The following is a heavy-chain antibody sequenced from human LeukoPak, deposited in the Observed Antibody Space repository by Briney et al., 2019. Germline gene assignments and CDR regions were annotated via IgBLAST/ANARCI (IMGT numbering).Heavy chain of an antibody. CDR3: ANAEGDSSGYYHEWFDP. V-gene: IGHV3-30*18. Sequence: PGRSLRLSCAASGFTFSSYGMHWVRQAPGKGLEWVAVISYDGSNKYYADSVKGRFTISRDNSKNTLYLQMNSLRAEDTAVYYCANAEGDSSGYYHEWFDPWGQGTLVTVSS. J-gene: IGHJ5*02. D-gene: IGHD3-22*01. CDR2: ISYDGSNK. CDR1: GFTFSSYG.